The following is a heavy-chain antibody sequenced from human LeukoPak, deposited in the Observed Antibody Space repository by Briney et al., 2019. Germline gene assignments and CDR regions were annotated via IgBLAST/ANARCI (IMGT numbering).Heavy chain of an antibody. CDR3: ARDRLVRQWYLDF. V-gene: IGHV4-61*01. CDR1: GGSLNSDTYY. D-gene: IGHD3-9*01. J-gene: IGHJ2*01. CDR2: IYYSGST. Sequence: PSQTLSLTCTVSGGSLNSDTYYWTWIRQPPGKGLEWIGYIYYSGSTNYNPSLTSRVTMSIDTSMNQFSLKLSSVTAADTAVYYCARDRLVRQWYLDFWGRGTLVTVSS.